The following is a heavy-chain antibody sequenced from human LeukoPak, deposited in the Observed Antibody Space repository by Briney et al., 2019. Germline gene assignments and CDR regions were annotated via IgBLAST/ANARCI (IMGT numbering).Heavy chain of an antibody. Sequence: ASVKVSCKASGYTFTSYYMHWVRQAPGQGLEWMGIINPSGGSTSYAQKFQGRVTMTRDMSKSTVYMELSSLRSEDTAVYYCARGGIKGVLSAARHFDIWGQGTTVTVSS. J-gene: IGHJ3*02. D-gene: IGHD6-13*01. CDR2: INPSGGST. CDR1: GYTFTSYY. V-gene: IGHV1-46*01. CDR3: ARGGIKGVLSAARHFDI.